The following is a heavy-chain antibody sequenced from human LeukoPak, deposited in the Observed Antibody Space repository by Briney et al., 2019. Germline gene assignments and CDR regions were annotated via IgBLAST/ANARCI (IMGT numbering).Heavy chain of an antibody. Sequence: SETLSLTCAVYGGSFSGYYWSWIRQPPGRGLEWIGEINHSGSTNYNPSLKSRVTISVDTSKNQFSLQLNSVTPEDTAVYYCARDNPSGWYHTKGDAFDIWGQGTMVTVSS. CDR1: GGSFSGYY. V-gene: IGHV4-34*01. CDR2: INHSGST. CDR3: ARDNPSGWYHTKGDAFDI. D-gene: IGHD6-19*01. J-gene: IGHJ3*02.